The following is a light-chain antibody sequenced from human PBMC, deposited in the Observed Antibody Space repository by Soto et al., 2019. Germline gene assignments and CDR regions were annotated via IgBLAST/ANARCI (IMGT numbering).Light chain of an antibody. CDR1: QSIRNY. CDR3: QQTDSTPQT. V-gene: IGKV1-39*01. Sequence: GDRVTISCRASQSIRNYVSWYQQKPGTAPKLLIRAASTLQSGVPSRFSGSGSGTDFTLTISSLQIEDFATYFCQQTDSTPQTFGQGTNVEI. CDR2: AAS. J-gene: IGKJ1*01.